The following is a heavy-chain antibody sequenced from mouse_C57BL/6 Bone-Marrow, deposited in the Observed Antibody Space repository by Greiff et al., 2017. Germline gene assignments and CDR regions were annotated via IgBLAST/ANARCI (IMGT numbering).Heavy chain of an antibody. CDR1: GFNIKDYY. CDR2: IDPEDGET. D-gene: IGHD2-5*01. Sequence: VQLKESGAELVKPGASVKLSCTASGFNIKDYYMHWVKQRTEQGLEWIGRIDPEDGETKYAPKFQGKATITADTTSNTTYLQISSLTSVDTAVYYCARSRDSNYLYYYAMDYWGQGTSVTVSS. V-gene: IGHV14-2*01. CDR3: ARSRDSNYLYYYAMDY. J-gene: IGHJ4*01.